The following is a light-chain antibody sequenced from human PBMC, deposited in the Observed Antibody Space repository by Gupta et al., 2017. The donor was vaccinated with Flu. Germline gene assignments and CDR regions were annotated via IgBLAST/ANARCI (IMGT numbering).Light chain of an antibody. CDR2: KAS. CDR1: QSLSTW. J-gene: IGKJ2*01. Sequence: QSPSSLSASVGDRVTITCRASQSLSTWLAWYQHEPGKAPKVLLYKASSLENGVRLRISGSGSWTELTLTISSLRPDDFATYTCQHDDTYSSTLGQRTKLAIK. V-gene: IGKV1-5*03. CDR3: QHDDTYSST.